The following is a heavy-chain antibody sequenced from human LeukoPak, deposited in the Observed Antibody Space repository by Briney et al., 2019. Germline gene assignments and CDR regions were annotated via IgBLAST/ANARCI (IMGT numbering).Heavy chain of an antibody. CDR1: GYTFTSYY. CDR3: ARDSYYYDSSGYYYGGY. D-gene: IGHD3-22*01. Sequence: ASVKVSCKASGYTFTSYYMHWVRQAPGQGLEWMGIINPSGGSTSYAQKFQGRVTKTRDTSTSTVYMELSSLRSEDTAVYYCARDSYYYDSSGYYYGGYWGQGTLVTVSS. V-gene: IGHV1-46*01. J-gene: IGHJ4*02. CDR2: INPSGGST.